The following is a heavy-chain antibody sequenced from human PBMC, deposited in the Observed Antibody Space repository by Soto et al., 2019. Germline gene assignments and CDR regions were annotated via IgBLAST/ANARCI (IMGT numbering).Heavy chain of an antibody. CDR1: GGSFSGYY. D-gene: IGHD6-19*01. V-gene: IGHV4-34*01. CDR2: INHSGST. Sequence: PSETLSLTCAVYGGSFSGYYWSWIRQPPGKGLEWIGEINHSGSTNYNPSLKSRVTISVDTSKNQFSLKLSSVTAADTAVYYCARGGGSGLLDDWGQGTLVTVSS. CDR3: ARGGGSGLLDD. J-gene: IGHJ4*02.